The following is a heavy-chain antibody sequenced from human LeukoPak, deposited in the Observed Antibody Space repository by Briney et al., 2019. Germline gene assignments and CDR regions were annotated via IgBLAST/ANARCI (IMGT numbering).Heavy chain of an antibody. V-gene: IGHV1-8*02. Sequence: GASVKVSCKASGGTFSSYDINWVRQATGQGLEWLGWMNPNSGNTGYAQKFQGRVTMTRNTPISTAYMELNSLRSEDTAVYYCARNAPLTGDFDYWGPGTLVIVSS. J-gene: IGHJ4*02. CDR1: GGTFSSYD. CDR2: MNPNSGNT. D-gene: IGHD7-27*01. CDR3: ARNAPLTGDFDY.